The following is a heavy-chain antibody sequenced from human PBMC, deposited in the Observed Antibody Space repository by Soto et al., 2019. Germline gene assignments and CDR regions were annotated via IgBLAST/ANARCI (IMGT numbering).Heavy chain of an antibody. V-gene: IGHV1-24*01. J-gene: IGHJ4*02. Sequence: ASVKVSCKVSGYTLTELSMHWVRQAPGKGLEWMGGFDPEDGETIYAQKFQGRITMTEDTSTDTAYMKLSSVKSEDTSVYYCATPGDGSESYYNEIFDYWGQGTLVTVSS. CDR1: GYTLTELS. D-gene: IGHD3-10*01. CDR3: ATPGDGSESYYNEIFDY. CDR2: FDPEDGET.